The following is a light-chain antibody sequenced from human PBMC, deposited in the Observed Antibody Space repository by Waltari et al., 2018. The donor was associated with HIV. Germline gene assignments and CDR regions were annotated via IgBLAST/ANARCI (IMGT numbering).Light chain of an antibody. Sequence: SLSAAVGDRGIITCRTSQDIRTSLAWYQQRTGRAPQLLLSDASTLQSGVPSRFIGIGSGTTFTLNISRLHSEDFASYYCQQFSSFPLTFGGGTKIQIK. CDR1: QDIRTS. J-gene: IGKJ4*01. V-gene: IGKV1-13*02. CDR2: DAS. CDR3: QQFSSFPLT.